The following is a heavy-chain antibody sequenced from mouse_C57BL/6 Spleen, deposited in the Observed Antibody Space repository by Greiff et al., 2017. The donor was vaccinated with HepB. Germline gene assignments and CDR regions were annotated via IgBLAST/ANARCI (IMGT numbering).Heavy chain of an antibody. CDR1: GYTFTSYW. D-gene: IGHD3-2*02. CDR2: IYPGSGST. J-gene: IGHJ2*01. CDR3: ARAPQTAQALDY. Sequence: QVQLQQSGAELVKPGASVKMSCKASGYTFTSYWITWVKQRPGQGLEWIGDIYPGSGSTNYNEKFKSKATLTVDTSSSTAYMQLSSLTSEDSAVYYCARAPQTAQALDYWGQGTTLTVSS. V-gene: IGHV1-55*01.